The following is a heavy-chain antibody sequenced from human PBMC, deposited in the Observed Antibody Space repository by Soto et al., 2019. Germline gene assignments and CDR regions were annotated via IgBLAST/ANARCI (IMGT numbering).Heavy chain of an antibody. J-gene: IGHJ5*02. CDR1: GGSISSYY. D-gene: IGHD6-13*01. CDR2: IYYSGST. Sequence: SETLCHRCTVSGGSISSYYWRWIRQPPGKGLEWIGYIYYSGSTNYNPSLKSRVTISVDTSKNQFSLKLSSVTAADTAVYYCARGGHSSSWYSNWFAPWGQGTLVTVSS. CDR3: ARGGHSSSWYSNWFAP. V-gene: IGHV4-59*01.